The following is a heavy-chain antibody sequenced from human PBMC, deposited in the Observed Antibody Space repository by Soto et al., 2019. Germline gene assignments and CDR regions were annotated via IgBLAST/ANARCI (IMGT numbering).Heavy chain of an antibody. V-gene: IGHV3-30*18. Sequence: GGSLRLSCAACGFTFSSYGMHWVRQAPGKGLEWVAVISYDGSNKYYADSVKGRFTISRDNSKNTLYLQMNSLRAEDTAVCYCAKDLYAYCGGDCYSRPFDYWGQGTLVTVSS. CDR3: AKDLYAYCGGDCYSRPFDY. CDR1: GFTFSSYG. CDR2: ISYDGSNK. J-gene: IGHJ4*02. D-gene: IGHD2-21*02.